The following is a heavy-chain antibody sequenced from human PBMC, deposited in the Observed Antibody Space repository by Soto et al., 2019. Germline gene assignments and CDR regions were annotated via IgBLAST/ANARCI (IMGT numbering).Heavy chain of an antibody. J-gene: IGHJ3*02. CDR2: INHSGST. Sequence: SETLSLTCAVYGGSFSGYYWGWIRQPPGKGLEWIGEINHSGSTNYNPSLKSRVTISVDTSKNQFSLKLSSVTAADTAVYYCGMQGYCSGGSCYSGAFDIWGQGTMVTVSS. D-gene: IGHD2-15*01. CDR3: GMQGYCSGGSCYSGAFDI. CDR1: GGSFSGYY. V-gene: IGHV4-34*01.